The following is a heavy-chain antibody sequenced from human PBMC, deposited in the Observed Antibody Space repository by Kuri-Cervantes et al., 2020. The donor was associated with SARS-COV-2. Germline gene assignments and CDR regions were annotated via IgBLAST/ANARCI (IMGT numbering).Heavy chain of an antibody. CDR3: ARDLVDSSGYSGLGY. CDR2: IYSDGST. Sequence: GRSLRLSCAASGFAVSSNYMSWVRQAPGKGLEWVSIIYSDGSTYYADSVKGRFTISRDNSKNTLYLQMNSLRAEDTTVYYRARDLVDSSGYSGLGYWGQGTLVTVSS. D-gene: IGHD3-22*01. V-gene: IGHV3-53*01. J-gene: IGHJ4*02. CDR1: GFAVSSNY.